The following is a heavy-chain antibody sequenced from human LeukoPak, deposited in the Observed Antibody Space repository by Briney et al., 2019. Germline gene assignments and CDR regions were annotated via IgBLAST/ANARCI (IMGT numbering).Heavy chain of an antibody. Sequence: SGPTLVNPTQTLTLTCTFSGFSLTTGGMCVSWVRQPPGKALEWLARIDWDDDKHYTTSLKTRLTISKDTSKNQVVLTMANVDPLDTATYYCVRTPSVPASLYYYYGMDVWGPGTTVTVSS. J-gene: IGHJ6*02. CDR2: IDWDDDK. V-gene: IGHV2-70*19. CDR3: VRTPSVPASLYYYYGMDV. D-gene: IGHD2-21*02. CDR1: GFSLTTGGMC.